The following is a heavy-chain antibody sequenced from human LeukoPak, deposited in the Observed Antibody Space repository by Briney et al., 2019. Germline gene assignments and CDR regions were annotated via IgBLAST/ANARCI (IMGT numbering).Heavy chain of an antibody. Sequence: GAPVKVSCKASGGTFSSYAISWVRQAPGQGLEWMGGIIPIFGTANYAQKFQGRVTITADESTSTAYMELSSLRSEDTAVYYCALDYGDYDWFDPWGQGTLVTVSS. CDR2: IIPIFGTA. CDR1: GGTFSSYA. J-gene: IGHJ5*02. CDR3: ALDYGDYDWFDP. V-gene: IGHV1-69*13. D-gene: IGHD4-17*01.